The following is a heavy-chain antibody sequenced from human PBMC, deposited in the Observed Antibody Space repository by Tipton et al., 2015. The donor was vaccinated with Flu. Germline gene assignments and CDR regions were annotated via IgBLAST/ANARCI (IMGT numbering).Heavy chain of an antibody. V-gene: IGHV3-7*01. Sequence: SLRLSCVVSGFTFSSYWMSWVRQAPGKGLEWVANIKQDGSVKYYVDSVKGRFTISRDNAKNSLYLQMNSLRAEDTAVYYCARAIAGADSLWGQGTLVTVSS. J-gene: IGHJ4*02. CDR2: IKQDGSVK. D-gene: IGHD1-26*01. CDR1: GFTFSSYW. CDR3: ARAIAGADSL.